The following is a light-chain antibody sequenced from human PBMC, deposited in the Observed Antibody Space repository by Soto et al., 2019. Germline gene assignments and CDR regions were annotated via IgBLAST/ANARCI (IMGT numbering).Light chain of an antibody. CDR2: GNS. Sequence: QSVLTQPPSVSGAPGQRVTISCTGSSSNIGAGYDVHWYQQLPGTAPKLLIYGNSNRPSGVPDRFSGSKSDTSASLAITGLQAEDEADYYCQSYDSSLSGSGVVFGGGTKLTVL. CDR3: QSYDSSLSGSGVV. V-gene: IGLV1-40*01. CDR1: SSNIGAGYD. J-gene: IGLJ2*01.